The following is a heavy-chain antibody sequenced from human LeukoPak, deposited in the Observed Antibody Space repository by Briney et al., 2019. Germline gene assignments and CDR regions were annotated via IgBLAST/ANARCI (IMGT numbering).Heavy chain of an antibody. J-gene: IGHJ6*02. V-gene: IGHV4-4*07. Sequence: SETLSLTCTVSGGSISSYYWSWIRQPAGKGLEWIGRIYTSGSTIYNPSLKSRVTMSVDTSKNQFSLKLSSVTAADTAVYYCARDGWNPYYYYGMDVWGQGTTVTVSS. D-gene: IGHD1-1*01. CDR3: ARDGWNPYYYYGMDV. CDR1: GGSISSYY. CDR2: IYTSGST.